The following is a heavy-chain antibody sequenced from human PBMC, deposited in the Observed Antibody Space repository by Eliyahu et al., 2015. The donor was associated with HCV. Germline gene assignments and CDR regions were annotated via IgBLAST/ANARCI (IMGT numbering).Heavy chain of an antibody. Sequence: QIQLVQSGAEVRKPGASVKVSCKTSGYIFTSYAINWVRQAPGQGLEWMGWVSAYNGDSKSTQTFQDRVTMTTDKSTGTAYLELRGLRSDDTAVYYCARNRVHLDNWGQGTLVTVSS. D-gene: IGHD2/OR15-2a*01. CDR2: VSAYNGDS. J-gene: IGHJ4*02. V-gene: IGHV1-18*01. CDR3: ARNRVHLDN. CDR1: GYIFTSYA.